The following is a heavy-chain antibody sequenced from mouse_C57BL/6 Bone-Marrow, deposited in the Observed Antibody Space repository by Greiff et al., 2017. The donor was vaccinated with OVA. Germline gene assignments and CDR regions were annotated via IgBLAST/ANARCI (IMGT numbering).Heavy chain of an antibody. CDR3: ASNLYYFDY. CDR1: GYTFTSYG. V-gene: IGHV1-81*01. J-gene: IGHJ2*01. D-gene: IGHD1-3*01. CDR2: IYPRSGNT. Sequence: VQGVESGAELARPGASVKLSCKASGYTFTSYGISWVKQRTGQGLEWIGEIYPRSGNTYYNEKFKGKATLTADKSSSTAYMELRSLTSEDSAVYFCASNLYYFDYWGQGTTLTVSS.